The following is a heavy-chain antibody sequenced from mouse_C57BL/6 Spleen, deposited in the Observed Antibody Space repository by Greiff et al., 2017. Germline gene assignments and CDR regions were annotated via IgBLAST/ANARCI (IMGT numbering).Heavy chain of an antibody. CDR1: GYTFTDYY. CDR2: INPNNGGT. V-gene: IGHV1-26*01. D-gene: IGHD2-1*01. J-gene: IGHJ4*01. Sequence: VQLQQSGPELVKPGASVKISCKASGYTFTDYYMNWVKQSHGKSLEWIGDINPNNGGTSYNQKFKGKATLTVDKSSSTAYMELRSLTSEDSAVYYCARWGGNDAMDYWGQGTSVTVSS. CDR3: ARWGGNDAMDY.